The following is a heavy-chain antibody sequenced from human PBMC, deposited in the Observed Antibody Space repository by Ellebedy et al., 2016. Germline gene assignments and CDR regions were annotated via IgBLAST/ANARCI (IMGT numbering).Heavy chain of an antibody. CDR1: GFTFSSYS. Sequence: GESLKISCAASGFTFSSYSMNWVRQAPGKGLEWVSYIRSSSSTTYYADSVKGRFTISRDDAKNSLFLQMNSLRDGDTAVYYCARLDSYAAVNWGQGALVTVSS. D-gene: IGHD6-13*01. J-gene: IGHJ4*02. CDR3: ARLDSYAAVN. V-gene: IGHV3-48*02. CDR2: IRSSSSTT.